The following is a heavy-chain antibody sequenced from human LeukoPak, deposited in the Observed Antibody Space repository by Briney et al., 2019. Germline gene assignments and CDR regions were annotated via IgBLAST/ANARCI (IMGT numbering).Heavy chain of an antibody. CDR2: IYCSGST. CDR1: GGSISSSGYY. Sequence: ASETLSLTCTVSGGSISSSGYYWGWIRQPPGKGLEWIASIYCSGSTYYNPSLKSRVTISVDTSKNQLSLKLSSLTAADTAVYYCARHEYSGSYYGLSWFDPWGQGTLVTVSS. V-gene: IGHV4-39*01. CDR3: ARHEYSGSYYGLSWFDP. J-gene: IGHJ5*02. D-gene: IGHD1-26*01.